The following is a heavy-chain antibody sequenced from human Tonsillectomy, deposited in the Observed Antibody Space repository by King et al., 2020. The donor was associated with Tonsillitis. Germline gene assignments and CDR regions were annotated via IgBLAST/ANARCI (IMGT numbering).Heavy chain of an antibody. Sequence: QLVQSGGGLVKPGGSLRLSCAASGFTFSSYSMNWVRQAPGKGLEWVSSISRSSSYIYYADSMKGRFTISRDNAKNSLYLQMNSLRAEDTAVYYCARDSGESSGYEGIYYYYYMDVWGKGTTVTVSS. V-gene: IGHV3-21*01. CDR2: ISRSSSYI. CDR3: ARDSGESSGYEGIYYYYYMDV. CDR1: GFTFSSYS. D-gene: IGHD3-22*01. J-gene: IGHJ6*03.